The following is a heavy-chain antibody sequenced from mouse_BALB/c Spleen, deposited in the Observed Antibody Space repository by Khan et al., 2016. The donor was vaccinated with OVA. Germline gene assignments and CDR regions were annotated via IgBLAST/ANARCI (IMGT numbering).Heavy chain of an antibody. J-gene: IGHJ3*01. V-gene: IGHV1S137*01. CDR1: GYTFTDFA. D-gene: IGHD1-1*02. CDR3: ARGGRFAY. CDR2: ISTYYGDA. Sequence: QVQLKESGAELVRPGVSVKISCKGSGYTFTDFAMHWVKRGHAKSLEWIGVISTYYGDADYHQKFQGKASMTVDKSSSTAYMELARLKSEDSAIYYCARGGRFAYWGQGTLVTVSA.